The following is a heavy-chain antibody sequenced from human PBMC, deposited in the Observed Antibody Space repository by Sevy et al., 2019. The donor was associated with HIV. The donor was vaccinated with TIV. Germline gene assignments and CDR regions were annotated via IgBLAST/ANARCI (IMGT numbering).Heavy chain of an antibody. Sequence: GGSLRLSCAVSGLTFSDAWMSWVRQAPGKGLEWVGRIKSKAEGGTTDYAAPVKGRFSISREDSKDTVYLRMNSLKTEDTPAYYVNHSNNYYYGKAVWGQGTTATVSS. J-gene: IGHJ6*02. CDR1: GLTFSDAW. CDR3: NHSNNYYYGKAV. V-gene: IGHV3-15*01. D-gene: IGHD2-15*01. CDR2: IKSKAEGGTT.